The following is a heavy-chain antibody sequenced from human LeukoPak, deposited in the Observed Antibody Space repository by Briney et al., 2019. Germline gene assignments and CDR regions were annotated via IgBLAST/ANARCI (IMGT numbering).Heavy chain of an antibody. Sequence: PGGSLRLSCAASGFTFSSYGMNWVRQAPGKGLEWVSYISSSGYTIYYADSVRGRFTISRDNAKNSLYLQMNSLRAEDTAVYYCAKDMATMNAFDIWGQGTMVTVSS. CDR2: ISSSGYTI. CDR3: AKDMATMNAFDI. V-gene: IGHV3-48*03. D-gene: IGHD5-24*01. J-gene: IGHJ3*02. CDR1: GFTFSSYG.